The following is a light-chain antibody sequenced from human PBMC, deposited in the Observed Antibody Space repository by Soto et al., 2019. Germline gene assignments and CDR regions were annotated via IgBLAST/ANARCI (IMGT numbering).Light chain of an antibody. V-gene: IGLV2-14*01. J-gene: IGLJ1*01. CDR1: SSDVGGYNY. Sequence: QSALTQPASVSGSPGQSITISCTGTSSDVGGYNYVSWYQQHPGKAPKRMIYDVSNRPSGVSNRFSGTKSGNTASLTISGLQAEDEADYYCSSYTRSRTLVFGTGTKLTVL. CDR2: DVS. CDR3: SSYTRSRTLV.